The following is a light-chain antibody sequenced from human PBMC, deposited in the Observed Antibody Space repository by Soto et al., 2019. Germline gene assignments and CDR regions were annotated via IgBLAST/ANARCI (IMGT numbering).Light chain of an antibody. J-gene: IGKJ4*01. CDR2: AAS. Sequence: IQMTQSPSSLSASVGDRVTITCRASQGISSYLAWYQQKPGKAPELLIYAASTLQSGVPSRFSGSGSGTDFTLTISCLQSEDFATYYCQQYYSFPLTFGGGTKVDIK. CDR1: QGISSY. CDR3: QQYYSFPLT. V-gene: IGKV1-8*01.